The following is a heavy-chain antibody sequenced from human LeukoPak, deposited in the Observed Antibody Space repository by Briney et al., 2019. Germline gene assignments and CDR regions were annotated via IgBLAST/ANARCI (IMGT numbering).Heavy chain of an antibody. D-gene: IGHD3-22*01. J-gene: IGHJ4*02. V-gene: IGHV3-30*18. Sequence: PGRSLRLSCAASGFTFSSYGMHWVRQAPGKGLEWVAVISYDGSNKYYADSVKGRFTISRDNSKNTLYLQMNSLRAEDTAVYCCAKEEGRGYYDSSGYYRPPYFDYWGQGTLVTVSS. CDR2: ISYDGSNK. CDR1: GFTFSSYG. CDR3: AKEEGRGYYDSSGYYRPPYFDY.